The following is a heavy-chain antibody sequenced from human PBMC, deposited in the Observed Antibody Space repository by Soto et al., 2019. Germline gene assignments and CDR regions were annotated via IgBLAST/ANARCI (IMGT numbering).Heavy chain of an antibody. V-gene: IGHV3-33*01. D-gene: IGHD3-22*01. Sequence: GGSLRLSCAASVFSFINSVMHWVRQAPGKGLEWVAVIWSDGSNDYYGDSVKGRFTISRDNSNNTLYLQMNNLRAEDTAVYYCARFSGYIDYWGQGTLVTVSS. J-gene: IGHJ4*02. CDR2: IWSDGSND. CDR1: VFSFINSV. CDR3: ARFSGYIDY.